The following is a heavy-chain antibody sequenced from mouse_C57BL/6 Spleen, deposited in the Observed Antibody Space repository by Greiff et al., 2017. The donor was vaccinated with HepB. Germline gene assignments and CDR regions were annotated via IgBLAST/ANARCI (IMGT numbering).Heavy chain of an antibody. V-gene: IGHV1-72*01. CDR1: GYTFTSYW. CDR3: ASPTVVERAYAMDY. D-gene: IGHD1-1*01. J-gene: IGHJ4*01. Sequence: QVQLQQPGAELVKPGASVKLSCKASGYTFTSYWMHWVKQRPGRGLEWIGRIDPNSGGTKYNEKFKSKATLTVDKPSSTAYMQLSSLTSEDSAVYYCASPTVVERAYAMDYWGQGTSVTVSS. CDR2: IDPNSGGT.